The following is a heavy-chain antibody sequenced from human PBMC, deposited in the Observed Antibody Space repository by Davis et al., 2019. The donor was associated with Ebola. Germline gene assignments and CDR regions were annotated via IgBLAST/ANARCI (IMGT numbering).Heavy chain of an antibody. CDR1: GYRFTSYY. Sequence: ASVQVSCKASGYRFTSYYMHWVRQAPGQGLEWMGIINPITGGTSYAQNFQVRVNLTRDTPTSTVYMELSSLRSEDTAVYYCAREGGRYYDSSGYVFDIWGQGTMVKVSS. D-gene: IGHD3-22*01. CDR2: INPITGGT. J-gene: IGHJ3*02. CDR3: AREGGRYYDSSGYVFDI. V-gene: IGHV1-46*01.